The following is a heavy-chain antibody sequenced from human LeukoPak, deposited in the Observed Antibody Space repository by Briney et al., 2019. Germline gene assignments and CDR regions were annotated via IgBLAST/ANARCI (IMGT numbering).Heavy chain of an antibody. J-gene: IGHJ4*02. CDR3: ARGREDQLRSRYFDY. CDR2: IYYSGST. Sequence: SETLSLTCTVSGGSISSGGYYWSWIRQHPGKGLEWIGYIYYSGSTYYNPSLKSRVTISVDTSKNQFSLKLSSVTAADTAVYYCARGREDQLRSRYFDYWGQRTLVTVSS. D-gene: IGHD2-2*01. CDR1: GGSISSGGYY. V-gene: IGHV4-31*03.